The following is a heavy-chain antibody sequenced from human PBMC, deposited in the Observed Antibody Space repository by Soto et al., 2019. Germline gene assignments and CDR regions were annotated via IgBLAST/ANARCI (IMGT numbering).Heavy chain of an antibody. CDR2: IYNGGST. D-gene: IGHD3-10*02. CDR3: ARGHYVSPPAYLDY. CDR1: GFTVSNNY. V-gene: IGHV3-66*01. Sequence: EVQLVESGGGLVQPGGSLRLSCAASGFTVSNNYMSWVLQAPGEGLEWVSVIYNGGSTYYGDSMKGRFTISRDISQNTLYLKMNSLRVEDTAVYYWARGHYVSPPAYLDYWGQGTLVTVSS. J-gene: IGHJ4*02.